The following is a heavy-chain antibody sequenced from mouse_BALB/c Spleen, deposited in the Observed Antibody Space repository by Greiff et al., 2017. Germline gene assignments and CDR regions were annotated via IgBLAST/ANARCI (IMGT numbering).Heavy chain of an antibody. CDR1: GYTFTDYA. D-gene: IGHD1-1*01. CDR2: ISTYYGDA. Sequence: QVQLQQSGAELVRPGVSVKISCKGSGYTFTDYAMHWVKQSHAKSLEWIGVISTYYGDASYNQKFKGKATMTVDKSSSTAYMELARLTSEDSAIYYCARSKGRYGDYAMDYWGQGTSVTVSS. CDR3: ARSKGRYGDYAMDY. J-gene: IGHJ4*01. V-gene: IGHV1S137*01.